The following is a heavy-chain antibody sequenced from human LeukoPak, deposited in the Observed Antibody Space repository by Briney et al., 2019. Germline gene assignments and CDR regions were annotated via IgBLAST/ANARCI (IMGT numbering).Heavy chain of an antibody. CDR2: IYCSVST. J-gene: IGHJ6*02. V-gene: IGHV4-59*08. CDR3: ARQPTVTTNILSPYYYYGMDV. Sequence: SETLSLTCTVSGGSISSYSWSWIRQPPGKGLEWIGYIYCSVSTNYNPSLTSGVTTSVDTSTNKFSMKLSSVTAADTAVYYGARQPTVTTNILSPYYYYGMDVWGQGTMVTVSS. CDR1: GGSISSYS. D-gene: IGHD4-4*01.